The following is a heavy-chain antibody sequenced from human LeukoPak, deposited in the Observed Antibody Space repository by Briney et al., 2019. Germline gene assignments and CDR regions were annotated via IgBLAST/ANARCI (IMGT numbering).Heavy chain of an antibody. CDR1: GGSISSGEYY. CDR3: ARYQRSSWSPEVAY. CDR2: IYYSGST. V-gene: IGHV4-30-4*08. D-gene: IGHD6-13*01. Sequence: PSETLSLTCTVSGGSISSGEYYWSWIRQPSGKGLEWIGYIYYSGSTYYNPSLKSRVTISVDTSKNQFSLKLSSVTAADTAVYYCARYQRSSWSPEVAYWAQGPLVTISS. J-gene: IGHJ4*02.